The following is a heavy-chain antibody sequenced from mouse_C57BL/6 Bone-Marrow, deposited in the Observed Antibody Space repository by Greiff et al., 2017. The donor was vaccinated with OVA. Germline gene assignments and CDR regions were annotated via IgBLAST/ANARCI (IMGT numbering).Heavy chain of an antibody. J-gene: IGHJ2*01. CDR3: TTYRY. Sequence: EVKLQQSGAELVRPGASVKLSCTASGFNIKDDYMHWVKERPEQGLEWIGWIDPENGDTEYASKFQGKATITADTSSKTFYLHLSSLTSEDTAVYYCTTYRYWGQGTTLTVSS. V-gene: IGHV14-4*01. CDR2: IDPENGDT. CDR1: GFNIKDDY.